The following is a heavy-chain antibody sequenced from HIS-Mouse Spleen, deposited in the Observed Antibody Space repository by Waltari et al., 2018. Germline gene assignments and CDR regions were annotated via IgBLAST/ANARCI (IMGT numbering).Heavy chain of an antibody. J-gene: IGHJ5*02. CDR3: ARLGYYDFWSGYYSGWFDP. CDR1: GYSFTRYW. V-gene: IGHV5-51*03. D-gene: IGHD3-3*01. CDR2: IYPGDSDT. Sequence: EVQLVQSGAEVKKPGESLKISCKGSGYSFTRYWNGWVRQIPGKGQEWMGIIYPGDSDTRYSPSFQGQVTISADKSISTAYLQWSSLKASDTAMYYCARLGYYDFWSGYYSGWFDPWGQGTLVTVSS.